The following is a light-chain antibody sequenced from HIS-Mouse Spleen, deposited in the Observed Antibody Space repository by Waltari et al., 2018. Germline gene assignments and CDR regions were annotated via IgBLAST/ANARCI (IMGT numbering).Light chain of an antibody. V-gene: IGLV2-23*01. J-gene: IGLJ3*02. CDR2: EGS. CDR1: SSDVGRYHL. CDR3: CSYAGSSTWV. Sequence: QSALTQPASVSGSPGQSLTISCTGTSSDVGRYHLVPWYQQHPGKAPKLMIYEGSKRPSGVSNRFSGSKSGNTASLTISGLQAEDEADYYCCSYAGSSTWVFGGGTKLTVL.